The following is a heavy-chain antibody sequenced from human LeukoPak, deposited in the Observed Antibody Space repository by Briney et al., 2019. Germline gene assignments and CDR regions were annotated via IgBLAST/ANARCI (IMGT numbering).Heavy chain of an antibody. J-gene: IGHJ4*02. CDR1: GFTFSSYG. CDR2: ISNSGSTI. D-gene: IGHD1-26*01. CDR3: AREFFDREGGTTVLDY. Sequence: PGGSLRLSCAASGFTFSSYGMNWVRQAPGKGLEWVSYISNSGSTIYYADSVKGRFTISRDNAKSSLYLQMNSLRAEDTAVYYCAREFFDREGGTTVLDYSGQGTLVTASS. V-gene: IGHV3-48*03.